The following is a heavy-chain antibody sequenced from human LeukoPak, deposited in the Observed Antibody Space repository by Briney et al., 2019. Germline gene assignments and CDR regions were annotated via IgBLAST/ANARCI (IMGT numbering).Heavy chain of an antibody. CDR2: INPNSGGT. V-gene: IGHV1-2*02. J-gene: IGHJ4*02. Sequence: ASVKVSCKASGYTFTGYYMHWVRQAPGQGLEWMGWINPNSGGTNYAQKFQGRVTMTRNTSISTAYMDLSRLRSDDTAVYYWARVPWEPPNLRWGGGDYFDYWGQGTLVTVSS. CDR3: ARVPWEPPNLRWGGGDYFDY. D-gene: IGHD1-26*01. CDR1: GYTFTGYY.